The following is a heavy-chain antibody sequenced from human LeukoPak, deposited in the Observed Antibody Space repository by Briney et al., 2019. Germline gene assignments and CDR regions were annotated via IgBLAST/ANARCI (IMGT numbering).Heavy chain of an antibody. Sequence: GGSLRLSCAASGFTFSDYYMSWIRQAPGKGLEWVSYISSSGSTIYYADSVKGRFTISRDNAKNSLYLQMNSLRAEDTAVYYCASAISKWELLDFQHWGQGTLVTVSS. CDR1: GFTFSDYY. J-gene: IGHJ1*01. D-gene: IGHD1-26*01. V-gene: IGHV3-11*04. CDR2: ISSSGSTI. CDR3: ASAISKWELLDFQH.